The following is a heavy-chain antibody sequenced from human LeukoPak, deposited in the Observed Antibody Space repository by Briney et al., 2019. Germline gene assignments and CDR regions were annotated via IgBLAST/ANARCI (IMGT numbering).Heavy chain of an antibody. CDR2: IYSGGST. CDR3: ARVGLWFGELKADY. CDR1: GFTVSSNY. Sequence: GGSLRLSCAASGFTVSSNYRRWVRQAPGKGLEGCSGIYSGGSTYYADSVKGRFTISRDNSKNTLYLQMTSLRAEDPAVYYCARVGLWFGELKADYWGQGTMVTGSS. V-gene: IGHV3-53*01. J-gene: IGHJ4*02. D-gene: IGHD3-10*01.